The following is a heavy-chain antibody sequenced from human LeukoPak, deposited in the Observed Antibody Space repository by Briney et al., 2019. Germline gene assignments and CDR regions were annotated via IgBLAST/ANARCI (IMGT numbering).Heavy chain of an antibody. J-gene: IGHJ4*02. CDR3: ARGRRYSYGCRLRGYFDY. D-gene: IGHD5-18*01. CDR2: INHSGST. V-gene: IGHV4-34*01. Sequence: SETLSLTCAVYGGSFSGYYWSWIRQPPGKGLEWIGEINHSGSTNYNPSLKSRVTISVDTSKNQFSLKLSSVTAADTAVYYCARGRRYSYGCRLRGYFDYWGQGTLVTVSS. CDR1: GGSFSGYY.